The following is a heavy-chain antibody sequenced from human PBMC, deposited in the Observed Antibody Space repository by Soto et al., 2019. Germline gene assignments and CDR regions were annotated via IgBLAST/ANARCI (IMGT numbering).Heavy chain of an antibody. CDR3: GRVAVAGTPSGWFDP. V-gene: IGHV1-46*03. CDR1: GYTLRYYY. CDR2: INPSDGST. J-gene: IGHJ5*02. Sequence: GASVKVSCKASGYTLRYYYLHWVRQAPGQGLEWLGMINPSDGSTTYAQKFQGRVTMTRDTSTNTVFMELGSLRSEDTAVYYCGRVAVAGTPSGWFDPWGQGTLVTVSS. D-gene: IGHD6-19*01.